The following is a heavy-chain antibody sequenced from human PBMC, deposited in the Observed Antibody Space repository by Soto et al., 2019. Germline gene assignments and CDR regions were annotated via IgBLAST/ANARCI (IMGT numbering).Heavy chain of an antibody. CDR3: ARDLGYCSGGSCYSY. V-gene: IGHV1-69*02. CDR2: IIPILGIA. D-gene: IGHD2-15*01. CDR1: GGTFSSYT. J-gene: IGHJ4*02. Sequence: QVQLVQSGAEVKKPGSSVKVSCKASGGTFSSYTISWVRQAPGQGLEWMGRIIPILGIANYAQKFQGRVTITADNSTSTAYMELSSLRSEETAVYYCARDLGYCSGGSCYSYWGQGTLVTVSS.